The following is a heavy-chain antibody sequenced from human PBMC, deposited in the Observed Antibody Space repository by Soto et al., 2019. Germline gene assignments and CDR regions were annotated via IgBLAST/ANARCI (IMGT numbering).Heavy chain of an antibody. Sequence: PSETLSLTCTVSGGSISSGDYYWSWIRQPPGKGLGWIGYIYYSGSTYYNPSLKSRVTISVDTSKNQFSLKLSSVTAADTAVYYCARGSYQLLQNWFDPWGQGTLVTVSS. D-gene: IGHD2-2*01. CDR1: GGSISSGDYY. V-gene: IGHV4-30-4*01. CDR2: IYYSGST. J-gene: IGHJ5*02. CDR3: ARGSYQLLQNWFDP.